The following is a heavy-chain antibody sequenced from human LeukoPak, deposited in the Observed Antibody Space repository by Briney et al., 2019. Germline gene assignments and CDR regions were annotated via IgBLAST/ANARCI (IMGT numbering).Heavy chain of an antibody. J-gene: IGHJ5*02. V-gene: IGHV1-18*01. D-gene: IGHD3-3*01. CDR1: GYTFTSYG. Sequence: APVKVSCKASGYTFTSYGISWVRQAPGQGLEWMGWISAYNGNTNYAQKLQGRVTMTTDTSTSTAYMELRSLRSDDTAVYYCAREDWSGYWFDPWGQGTLVTVSS. CDR2: ISAYNGNT. CDR3: AREDWSGYWFDP.